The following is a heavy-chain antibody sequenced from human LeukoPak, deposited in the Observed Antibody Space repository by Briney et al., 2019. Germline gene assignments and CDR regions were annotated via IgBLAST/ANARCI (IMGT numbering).Heavy chain of an antibody. Sequence: GSLRLSCAASAFTFSSYSMNWIRQPPGKGLEWIGSIYYSGSTYYNPSLKSRVTISVDTSKNQFSLKLSSVTAADTAVYYCARDQGGSGWSFNLWGQGTLVTVSS. CDR1: AFTFSSYS. V-gene: IGHV4-39*07. CDR2: IYYSGST. CDR3: ARDQGGSGWSFNL. J-gene: IGHJ4*02. D-gene: IGHD6-19*01.